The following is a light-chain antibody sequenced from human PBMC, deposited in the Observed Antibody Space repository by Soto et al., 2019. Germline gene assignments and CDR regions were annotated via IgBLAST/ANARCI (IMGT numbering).Light chain of an antibody. J-gene: IGKJ1*01. Sequence: AIQLTQSPSSLSASVGDRVTITCRASQGISSALAWFRQKPGKAPKLLIYDASSLEVGVPSRFSGSGSGTDFTLTISSLQPEDFATYYCQQFNSYPRTFGQGTKVEIK. CDR2: DAS. CDR1: QGISSA. V-gene: IGKV1-13*02. CDR3: QQFNSYPRT.